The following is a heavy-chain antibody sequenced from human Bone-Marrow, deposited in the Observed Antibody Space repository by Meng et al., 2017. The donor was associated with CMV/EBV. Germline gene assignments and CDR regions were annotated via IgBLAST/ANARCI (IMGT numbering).Heavy chain of an antibody. CDR1: GYTFTSYG. D-gene: IGHD1-26*01. J-gene: IGHJ4*01. Sequence: ASVKVSCKASGYTFTSYGISWVRQAPGQGLEWMGWISAYNGNTNYAQKLQGRVTMTTDTSTSTAYMELRSLRSDETAVYYCARATWSIVGATTSDFWGQGTLVTVSS. CDR2: ISAYNGNT. V-gene: IGHV1-18*01. CDR3: ARATWSIVGATTSDF.